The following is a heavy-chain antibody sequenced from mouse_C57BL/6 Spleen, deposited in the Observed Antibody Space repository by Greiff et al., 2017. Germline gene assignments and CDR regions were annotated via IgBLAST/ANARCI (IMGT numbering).Heavy chain of an antibody. J-gene: IGHJ4*01. CDR3: ARRYDYDYYYAMDY. Sequence: QVQLQQSGAELARPGASVKLSCKASGYTFTSYGISWVKQRTGQGLEWIGEIYPRSGNPYYNEKFKGKATLTADKSSSTAYMELRSLTSEDSAVYFCARRYDYDYYYAMDYWGQGTSVTVSS. D-gene: IGHD2-4*01. CDR2: IYPRSGNP. V-gene: IGHV1-81*01. CDR1: GYTFTSYG.